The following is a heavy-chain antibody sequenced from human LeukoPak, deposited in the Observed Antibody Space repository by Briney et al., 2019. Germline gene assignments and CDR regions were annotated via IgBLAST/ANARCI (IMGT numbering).Heavy chain of an antibody. CDR3: ARGYCSSTSCSPDYYYGMDV. J-gene: IGHJ6*02. D-gene: IGHD2-2*01. CDR1: GYTFTSYA. CDR2: INAGNGNT. V-gene: IGHV1-3*01. Sequence: ASVKVSCKASGYTFTSYAMHWVRQAPGQRLEWMGWINAGNGNTKYSQKFQGRVTITRDTSASTAYMELSSLRSEDTAVYYCARGYCSSTSCSPDYYYGMDVWGQGTTVTVSS.